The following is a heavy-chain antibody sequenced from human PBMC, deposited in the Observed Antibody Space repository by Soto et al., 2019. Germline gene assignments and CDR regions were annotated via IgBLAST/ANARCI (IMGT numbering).Heavy chain of an antibody. V-gene: IGHV1-69*06. CDR3: ARFSPPRGYYAY. CDR2: IIPMFGTA. Sequence: QVKLVQSGAEVKKPGSSVKVSCMASGGTFNTFAISWVRQAPGQGLECMGGIIPMFGTAHYAQKFQGRVTITADKSTRTVYMELSSLRSEDTAVYFCARFSPPRGYYAYWGQGTLVTVSS. D-gene: IGHD3-22*01. J-gene: IGHJ4*02. CDR1: GGTFNTFA.